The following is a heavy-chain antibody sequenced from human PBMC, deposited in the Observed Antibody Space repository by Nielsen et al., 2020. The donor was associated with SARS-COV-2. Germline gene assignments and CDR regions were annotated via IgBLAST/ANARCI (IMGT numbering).Heavy chain of an antibody. CDR2: IKQDGSEK. J-gene: IGHJ6*03. CDR3: ARALRNEEPRYYYYTDV. CDR1: GFTFSSYW. D-gene: IGHD1-26*01. V-gene: IGHV3-7*03. Sequence: GGSLRLSCAASGFTFSSYWMSWVRQAPGKGLEWVANIKQDGSEKYYVDSVKGRFTISRDNAKNSLYLQMNSLRAEDTAVYYCARALRNEEPRYYYYTDVWGKGTTVTVSS.